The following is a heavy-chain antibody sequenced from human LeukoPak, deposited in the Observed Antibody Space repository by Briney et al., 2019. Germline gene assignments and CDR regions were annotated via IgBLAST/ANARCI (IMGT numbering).Heavy chain of an antibody. J-gene: IGHJ4*02. V-gene: IGHV1-2*02. CDR1: GYTFTGHY. CDR2: INPASGGT. CDR3: ARDRVQVVVVPAAIVY. D-gene: IGHD2-2*01. Sequence: ASVKVSCKASGYTFTGHYMHWVRRAPGQGLEWMGWINPASGGTTYAQKFQGRVTMTRDTSISTAYMELTRLRSDDTAVYYCARDRVQVVVVPAAIVYWGQGTLVTVSS.